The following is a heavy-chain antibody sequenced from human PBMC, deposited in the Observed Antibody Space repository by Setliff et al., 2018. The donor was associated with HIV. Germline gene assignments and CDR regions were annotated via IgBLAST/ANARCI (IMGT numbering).Heavy chain of an antibody. J-gene: IGHJ4*02. V-gene: IGHV3-21*04. Sequence: GGSLRLSCAASGFTFSSYSMNWVRQAPGKGLEWVSSISTSSSYIYYADSVKGRFTISRDNSKNTLYLQMNSLRAEDTAVYYCAKSDYYDSSGSDCFDYWGQGTLVTVSS. CDR1: GFTFSSYS. D-gene: IGHD3-22*01. CDR2: ISTSSSYI. CDR3: AKSDYYDSSGSDCFDY.